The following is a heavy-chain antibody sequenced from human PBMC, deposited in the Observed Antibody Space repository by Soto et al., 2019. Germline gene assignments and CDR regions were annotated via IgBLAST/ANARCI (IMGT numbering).Heavy chain of an antibody. J-gene: IGHJ4*02. Sequence: VRLVESGGGLVKPGGSLRLSCAASGFTFNKYSMNWVRQAPGKWLEWVSSITSKTGDQYYADSVKGRFIISRDNTKNSLSLQVTSLRDEDTAVYYCARDLMPNDRGLGDLAYWGQGTLVTVSS. CDR2: ITSKTGDQ. V-gene: IGHV3-21*06. CDR1: GFTFNKYS. CDR3: ARDLMPNDRGLGDLAY. D-gene: IGHD3-22*01.